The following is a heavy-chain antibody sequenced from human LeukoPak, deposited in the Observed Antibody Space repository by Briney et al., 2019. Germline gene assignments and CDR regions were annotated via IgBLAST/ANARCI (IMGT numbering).Heavy chain of an antibody. D-gene: IGHD3-22*01. CDR1: RGTFSSYA. Sequence: ASVKVSCKASRGTFSSYAISWVRQAPGQGLEWMGGIIPIFGTANYAQKFQGRVTITADESTSTAYMELSSLRSEDTAIYYCARGSGETGGYYYVYWGRGTPVTVSS. CDR3: ARGSGETGGYYYVY. V-gene: IGHV1-69*13. CDR2: IIPIFGTA. J-gene: IGHJ4*02.